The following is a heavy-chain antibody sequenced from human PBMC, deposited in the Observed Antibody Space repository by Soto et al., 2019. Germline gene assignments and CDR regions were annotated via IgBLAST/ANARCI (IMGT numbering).Heavy chain of an antibody. Sequence: GGSLRLSCVASGFRFASYGFHWVRQAPGKGLERVAVIINDGSDKNHADSVKYRFTISRDNSKNTLYLQMDSLRVEDTAVYHCAIGEWLSTSYFNFWVKGTLVTVSS. J-gene: IGHJ4*02. V-gene: IGHV3-33*05. CDR2: IINDGSDK. D-gene: IGHD3-3*01. CDR1: GFRFASYG. CDR3: AIGEWLSTSYFNF.